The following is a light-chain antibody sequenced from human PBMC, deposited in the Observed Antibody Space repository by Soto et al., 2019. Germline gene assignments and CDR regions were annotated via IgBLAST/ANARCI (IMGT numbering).Light chain of an antibody. CDR2: GAS. CDR3: QQYGGSPRT. V-gene: IGKV3-20*01. J-gene: IGKJ4*01. CDR1: QSVSRD. Sequence: EIVLTQSPGTVSLSPGDRATLSCRASQSVSRDLAWYQQKPGQAPRLLIYGASNRATGIPARFSGSGSGTDFTLTISRLEPEDFTVYYCQQYGGSPRTFGRGTKVDIK.